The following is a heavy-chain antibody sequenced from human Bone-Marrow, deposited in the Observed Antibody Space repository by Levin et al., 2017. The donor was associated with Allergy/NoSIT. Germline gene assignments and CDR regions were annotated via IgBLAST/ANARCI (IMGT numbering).Heavy chain of an antibody. J-gene: IGHJ5*02. CDR3: TRLPDQWPLEGNWFDP. Sequence: AGGSLRLSCAASGFTFSGSAVHWVRQASGKGLEWIGRIRDKTHGYATSYGASVKGRFTISRDDSTNTAFLQMNNLGAEDTARYLCTRLPDQWPLEGNWFDPWGRGTLVTVSS. CDR1: GFTFSGSA. V-gene: IGHV3-73*01. D-gene: IGHD6-19*01. CDR2: IRDKTHGYAT.